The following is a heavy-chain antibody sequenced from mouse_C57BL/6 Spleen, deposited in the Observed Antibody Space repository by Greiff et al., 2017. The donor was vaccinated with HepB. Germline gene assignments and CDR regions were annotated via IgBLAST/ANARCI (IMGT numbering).Heavy chain of an antibody. CDR1: GYTFTSYW. Sequence: QVQLQQPGAELVKPGASVKLSCKASGYTFTSYWMQWVKQRPGQGLEWIGEIAPSDRYTNYNQKFKGKATLTVATSSSTAYMQLSSLTSEDSAVYYCARSPYYYGSSYWYFDVWGTGTTVTVSS. D-gene: IGHD1-1*01. CDR3: ARSPYYYGSSYWYFDV. J-gene: IGHJ1*03. CDR2: IAPSDRYT. V-gene: IGHV1-50*01.